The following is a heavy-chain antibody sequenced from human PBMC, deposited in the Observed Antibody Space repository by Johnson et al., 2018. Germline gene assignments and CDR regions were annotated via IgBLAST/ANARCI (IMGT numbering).Heavy chain of an antibody. CDR2: ISWNSGSI. CDR1: GFTFDDYA. Sequence: VQLVQSGGGLVQPGRSLRLSCAASGFTFDDYAMHWVRQAPGKGLEWVSGISWNSGSIGYADSVKGRFTISRDNAKNSLYLQMNSLRAEDTALYYCSQALPGDYWGQGTLVTVSS. J-gene: IGHJ4*02. CDR3: SQALPGDY. V-gene: IGHV3-9*01.